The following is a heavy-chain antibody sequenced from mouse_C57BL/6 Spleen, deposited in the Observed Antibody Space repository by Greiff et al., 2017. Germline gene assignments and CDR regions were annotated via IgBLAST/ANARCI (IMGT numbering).Heavy chain of an antibody. CDR2: FLPGSGST. CDR1: GYTFTGYW. CDR3: ARRDYNYYAMDY. Sequence: QVQLQQPGAELMKPGASVKLSCKATGYTFTGYWIEWVKQRPGHGLEWIGEFLPGSGSTNYNEKFKGKATFTADTSSTTAYMQLSSLTTEDSALYYYARRDYNYYAMDYWGQGTSVTVSS. V-gene: IGHV1-9*01. J-gene: IGHJ4*01. D-gene: IGHD2-4*01.